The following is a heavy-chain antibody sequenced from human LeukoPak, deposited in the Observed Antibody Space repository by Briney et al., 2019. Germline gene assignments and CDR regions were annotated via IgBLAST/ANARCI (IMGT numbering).Heavy chain of an antibody. CDR1: GGSISSYY. V-gene: IGHV4-4*07. Sequence: PSETLSLTCIVSGGSISSYYWNWTRQSAGKGLEWIGRIYIGGSTSYNPSLKSRVTMSVDTSKIQFSLNLTSVTAADTAMYYCARGPRMVAMNGYAFDIWGPGTTVIVSS. CDR2: IYIGGST. D-gene: IGHD2-2*01. CDR3: ARGPRMVAMNGYAFDI. J-gene: IGHJ3*02.